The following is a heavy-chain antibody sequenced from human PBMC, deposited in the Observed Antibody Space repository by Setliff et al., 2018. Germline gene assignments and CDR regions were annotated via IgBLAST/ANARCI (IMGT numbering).Heavy chain of an antibody. CDR3: ARMSTSGPHYDY. D-gene: IGHD2-8*02. Sequence: ASVKVSCKASGYSFSSNAFHWVRQAPGQTLEWMGWIHAGSTNTLYSQRFQDRITISRDTSATTVHMELSSLRSDDTAVYYCARMSTSGPHYDYWGQGTLVTVSS. CDR2: IHAGSTNT. J-gene: IGHJ4*02. CDR1: GYSFSSNA. V-gene: IGHV1-3*01.